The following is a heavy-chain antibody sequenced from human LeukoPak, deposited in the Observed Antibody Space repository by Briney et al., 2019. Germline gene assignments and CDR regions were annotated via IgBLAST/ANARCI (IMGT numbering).Heavy chain of an antibody. Sequence: PSQTLSLTCTVSGGSISSGDYYWSWIRQPPGKGLEWIGYIYYSGSTYYNPSLKSRVTISVDTSKNQFSLKLSSLTAADTAVYYCARDGGRRITGNDFDIWGQGTMVTVSS. D-gene: IGHD1-14*01. J-gene: IGHJ3*02. CDR3: ARDGGRRITGNDFDI. CDR1: GGSISSGDYY. CDR2: IYYSGST. V-gene: IGHV4-30-4*08.